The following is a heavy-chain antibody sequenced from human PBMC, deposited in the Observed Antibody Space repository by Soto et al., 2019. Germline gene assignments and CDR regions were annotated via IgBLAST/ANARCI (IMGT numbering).Heavy chain of an antibody. Sequence: GASVKVSCKASGYTFTSYGISWVRQAPGQGLEWMGWISAYNGNTNYAQKLQGRVTMTTDTSTSTAYMELRSLRSDDTAVYYCARLHNSGYDDLDWFDPWGQGTLVTVSS. V-gene: IGHV1-18*01. CDR3: ARLHNSGYDDLDWFDP. CDR2: ISAYNGNT. D-gene: IGHD5-12*01. CDR1: GYTFTSYG. J-gene: IGHJ5*02.